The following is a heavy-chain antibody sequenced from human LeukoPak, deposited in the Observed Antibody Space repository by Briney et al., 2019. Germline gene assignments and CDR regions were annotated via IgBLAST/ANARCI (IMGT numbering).Heavy chain of an antibody. Sequence: SETLSLTCTVSSGSITDYHWSWIRQPPGKGLEWIGHIFYSGSTNYNASLKSRVTISLDTSKSQFSLEVTPVTAADTAMYYCARHSLEWELLGNDAFDIWGQGTMVTVS. J-gene: IGHJ3*02. CDR1: SGSITDYH. CDR3: ARHSLEWELLGNDAFDI. D-gene: IGHD1-26*01. V-gene: IGHV4-59*08. CDR2: IFYSGST.